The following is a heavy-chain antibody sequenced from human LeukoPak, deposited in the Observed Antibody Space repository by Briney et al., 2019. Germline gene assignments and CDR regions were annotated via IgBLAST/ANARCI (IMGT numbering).Heavy chain of an antibody. CDR3: AKDRSCTNDVCHGDFDY. CDR1: GFTFSSYA. CDR2: ISGSGGSA. D-gene: IGHD2-8*01. J-gene: IGHJ4*02. V-gene: IGHV3-23*01. Sequence: GGSLRLSCAASGFTFSSYAVSWVRQAPGKGLEWVSSISGSGGSAYSADSVKGRFTISRDNSKNTLYLQMNSLRAEDAALYYCAKDRSCTNDVCHGDFDYWGQGTLVTVSS.